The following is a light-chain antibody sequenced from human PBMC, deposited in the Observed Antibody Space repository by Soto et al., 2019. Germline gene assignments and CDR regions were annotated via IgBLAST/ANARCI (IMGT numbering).Light chain of an antibody. Sequence: IALTQSPDTLSVSPEEGATLSGRASQSVSDRVVWYQQKSGQAPSLLIYAASTRAAGVPARFSGSGSGTEFTLTISSLQSEDFAVYFCQQYADWPKTFGQGTKVDI. J-gene: IGKJ1*01. CDR3: QQYADWPKT. CDR2: AAS. V-gene: IGKV3-15*01. CDR1: QSVSDR.